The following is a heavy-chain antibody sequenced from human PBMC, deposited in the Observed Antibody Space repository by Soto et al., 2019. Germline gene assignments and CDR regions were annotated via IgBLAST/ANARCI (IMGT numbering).Heavy chain of an antibody. V-gene: IGHV3-15*07. D-gene: IGHD2-2*01. Sequence: GGALRLSCAFSGFTFSNALMNWVRQAPGKGLEWVGRIKSKTDGETSDYAAPVKGIFTISRDDAKNTLYLQMNSLRAEDTAIYYCKTDTSTFDFWGQGTPVTVS. CDR3: KTDTSTFDF. CDR1: GFTFSNAL. CDR2: IKSKTDGETS. J-gene: IGHJ4*02.